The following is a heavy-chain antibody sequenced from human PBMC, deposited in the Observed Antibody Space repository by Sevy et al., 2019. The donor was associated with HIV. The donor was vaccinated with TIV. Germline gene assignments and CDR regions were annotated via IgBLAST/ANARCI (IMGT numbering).Heavy chain of an antibody. CDR3: AKGGGGHYDPDEIAYYFYYYNMDV. CDR2: ISGSGTRT. Sequence: GGSLRLSCAVSGFSFDSYGMTWVRQAPGKGLEWVSAISGSGTRTYYADSVKGRFIISRDNSKNTLDLQMNSLRAEDKAIYLCAKGGGGHYDPDEIAYYFYYYNMDVWGKGTTVTVSS. J-gene: IGHJ6*03. CDR1: GFSFDSYG. V-gene: IGHV3-23*01. D-gene: IGHD3-22*01.